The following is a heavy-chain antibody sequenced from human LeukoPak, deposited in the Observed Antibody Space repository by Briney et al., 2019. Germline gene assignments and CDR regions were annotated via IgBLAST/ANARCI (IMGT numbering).Heavy chain of an antibody. Sequence: GGSLSLSCAASGFTLSNAWVRWVRQAPGKGLEWVGRIKSKTDGGTTDYAAPVKGRFTISRDDSKNTLYLQMNSLKTEDTAVYYCTTDGFSCPVAFDIWGQGTMVTVSS. CDR1: GFTLSNAW. D-gene: IGHD2-2*01. CDR3: TTDGFSCPVAFDI. V-gene: IGHV3-15*01. CDR2: IKSKTDGGTT. J-gene: IGHJ3*02.